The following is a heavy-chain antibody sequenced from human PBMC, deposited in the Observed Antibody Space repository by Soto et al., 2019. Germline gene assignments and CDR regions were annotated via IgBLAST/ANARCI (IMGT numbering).Heavy chain of an antibody. V-gene: IGHV3-23*01. CDR1: GFTFSSYA. CDR2: LSGSGFST. CDR3: AKDGFGYCSGGSCSAVD. J-gene: IGHJ4*02. D-gene: IGHD2-15*01. Sequence: GGSLRLSCAASGFTFSSYAMSWVRQAPGKGLECVSTLSGSGFSTYYADSVRGRFTISRDNSKDTLFLQMNSLRAEDTAVYYCAKDGFGYCSGGSCSAVDWGQGTLVTVSS.